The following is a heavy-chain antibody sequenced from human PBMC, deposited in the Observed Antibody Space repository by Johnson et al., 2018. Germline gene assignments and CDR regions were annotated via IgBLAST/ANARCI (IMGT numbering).Heavy chain of an antibody. CDR2: ISGSGGST. CDR3: AKDEGDYDSCGYDAFDI. CDR1: GFTFSSYA. V-gene: IGHV3-23*04. J-gene: IGHJ3*02. D-gene: IGHD3-22*01. Sequence: EVQLVESEGGVVQPGRSLRLSCAASGFTFSSYAMSWVRQAPGKGLEWVSAISGSGGSTYYADSVKGRFTISRDNSKNTLYLQMNSLRAEDTAVYYCAKDEGDYDSCGYDAFDIWGQGTMVTVSS.